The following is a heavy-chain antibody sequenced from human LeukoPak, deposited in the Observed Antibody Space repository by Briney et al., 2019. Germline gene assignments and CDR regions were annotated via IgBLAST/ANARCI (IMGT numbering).Heavy chain of an antibody. CDR2: INQDGSEK. V-gene: IGHV3-7*01. CDR1: EFTFSSYW. Sequence: GGSLRLSCAVSEFTFSSYWMSWVRQAPGKGLEWVACINQDGSEKYTVDSVKGRVTISRDKANSSLYLQMNGLRAEDTAVYYCARVFGAGYSDYWGQGTLVTVSS. CDR3: ARVFGAGYSDY. D-gene: IGHD4/OR15-4a*01. J-gene: IGHJ4*02.